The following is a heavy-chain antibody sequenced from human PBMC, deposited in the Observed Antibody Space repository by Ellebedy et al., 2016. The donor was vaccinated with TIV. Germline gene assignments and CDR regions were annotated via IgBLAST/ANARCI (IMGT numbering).Heavy chain of an antibody. CDR3: ARDHGTKSVDY. CDR2: ISGNGENT. CDR1: GYPFISDG. Sequence: AASVKVSCKASGYPFISDGMSWVRQAAGRGLEWMGGISGNGENTNYEQKFQGRVTMTADKSTSTIYMELRSLRSDDTAVYFCARDHGTKSVDYWGQGTLVTVSS. J-gene: IGHJ4*02. V-gene: IGHV1-18*04.